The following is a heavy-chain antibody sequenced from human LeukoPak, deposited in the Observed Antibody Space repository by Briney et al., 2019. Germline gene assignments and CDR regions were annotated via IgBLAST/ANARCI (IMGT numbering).Heavy chain of an antibody. V-gene: IGHV4-59*11. CDR3: ARALYGHYFDC. CDR1: GGSINSPY. D-gene: IGHD3-10*01. Sequence: SETLSLTCTVSGGSINSPYWSWIRHSPGKGLEWIGYIYNHGGTKYSPSLESRVTISVDTSKSQFSLNVSSVTAADTAVYYCARALYGHYFDCWGQGTLVTVSS. J-gene: IGHJ4*02. CDR2: IYNHGGT.